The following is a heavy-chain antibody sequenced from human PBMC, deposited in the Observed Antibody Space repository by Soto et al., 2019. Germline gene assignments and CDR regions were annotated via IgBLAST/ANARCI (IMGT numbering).Heavy chain of an antibody. J-gene: IGHJ1*01. D-gene: IGHD3-22*01. Sequence: SETLSLTCAVSGGSISSGDYSWSWIRQPPGKGLEWIGYIYHSGSTYYNPSLKSRVTISVDRSKNQFSLKLSSVTAADTAVYYCARGSYDSSGYHHWGQGTLVTVS. CDR2: IYHSGST. V-gene: IGHV4-30-2*01. CDR1: GGSISSGDYS. CDR3: ARGSYDSSGYHH.